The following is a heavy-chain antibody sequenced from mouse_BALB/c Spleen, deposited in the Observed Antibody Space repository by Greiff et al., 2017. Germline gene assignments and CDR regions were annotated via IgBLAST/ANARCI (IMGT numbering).Heavy chain of an antibody. CDR2: ISYSGST. Sequence: EVQLKESGPGLVKPSQSLSLTCTVTGYSITSDYAWNWIRQFPGNKLEWMGYISYSGSTSYNPSLKSRISITRDTSKNQFFLQLNSVTTEDTATYYCARSLITTVVAHAMDYWGQGTSVTVAS. CDR1: GYSITSDYA. J-gene: IGHJ4*01. V-gene: IGHV3-2*02. CDR3: ARSLITTVVAHAMDY. D-gene: IGHD1-1*01.